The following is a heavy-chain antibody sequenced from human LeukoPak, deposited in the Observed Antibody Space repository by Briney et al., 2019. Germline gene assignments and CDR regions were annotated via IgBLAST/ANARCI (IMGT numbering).Heavy chain of an antibody. V-gene: IGHV3-23*01. Sequence: QTGGSLRLSCAASGFTFSSYAMSWVRQAPGKGLEWVSAISGSGGSTYYADSVKGRFTISRDNSKNTLYLQMNSLRAEDTAVYYCAKLELIIPPGGLVPFDYWGQGTLVTVSS. D-gene: IGHD1-26*01. CDR1: GFTFSSYA. CDR2: ISGSGGST. CDR3: AKLELIIPPGGLVPFDY. J-gene: IGHJ4*02.